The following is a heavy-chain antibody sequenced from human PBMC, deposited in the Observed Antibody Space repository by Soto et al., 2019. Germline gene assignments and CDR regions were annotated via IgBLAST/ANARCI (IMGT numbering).Heavy chain of an antibody. CDR3: ATCQLGEYYYAMDI. Sequence: KASETLSLTCVVSGDSITTYKWWTWVRQTPGKGLEWIGEIYDSGNTRYNPSLKSRVTISKDTSKNELSLKLNSVTVADTAVYYCATCQLGEYYYAMDIWGQGTTVTVSS. V-gene: IGHV4-4*02. CDR1: GDSITTYKW. D-gene: IGHD7-27*01. J-gene: IGHJ6*02. CDR2: IYDSGNT.